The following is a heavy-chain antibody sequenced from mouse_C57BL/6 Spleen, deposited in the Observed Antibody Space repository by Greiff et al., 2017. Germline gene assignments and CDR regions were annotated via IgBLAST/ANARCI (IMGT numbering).Heavy chain of an antibody. CDR3: ARYHISAVVDTDF. V-gene: IGHV1-81*01. CDR2: IYPGSGST. J-gene: IGHJ2*01. CDR1: GYTFTSYG. D-gene: IGHD1-1*01. Sequence: VQLQQSGAELVRPGASVKLSCKASGYTFTSYGISWVKQRPGQGLEWIGEIYPGSGSTSYNEKFKGKATLTADTSSSTADMELRSLTSEDSAVYVCARYHISAVVDTDFGGQG.